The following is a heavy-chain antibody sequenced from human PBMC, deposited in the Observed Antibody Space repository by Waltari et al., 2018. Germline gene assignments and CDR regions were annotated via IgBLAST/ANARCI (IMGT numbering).Heavy chain of an antibody. J-gene: IGHJ4*02. CDR2: IYYSGST. V-gene: IGHV4-30-4*01. D-gene: IGHD2-15*01. Sequence: QVQLQESGPGLVKPAQTLSLTCTVSGGSTSSGDYYWRRSRQPPGKGLGWIWYIYYSGSTYYHPSLKSLVTISADTSKNQFSLKLSSVTAADTAVYYCARVSQSHSPLLDWGQGTLVTVSS. CDR1: GGSTSSGDYY. CDR3: ARVSQSHSPLLD.